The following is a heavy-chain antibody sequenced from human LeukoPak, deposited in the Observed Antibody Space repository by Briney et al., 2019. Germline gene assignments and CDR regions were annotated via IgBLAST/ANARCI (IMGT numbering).Heavy chain of an antibody. Sequence: HPGGSLRLSCAASGFTFSSYAMSWVRQAPGKGLEWVSAISGSGGSTYYADSVKGRFTISRDNSKNSLYLQMNSLRTEDTALYYCAKDWDGYSMDYWGQGTLVTVSS. V-gene: IGHV3-23*01. CDR1: GFTFSSYA. CDR2: ISGSGGST. CDR3: AKDWDGYSMDY. D-gene: IGHD2-2*03. J-gene: IGHJ4*02.